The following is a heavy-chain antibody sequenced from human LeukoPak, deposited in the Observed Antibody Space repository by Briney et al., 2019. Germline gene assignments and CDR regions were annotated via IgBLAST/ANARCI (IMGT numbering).Heavy chain of an antibody. CDR1: GYTFTDYY. CDR2: INPNSGGT. Sequence: ASVKVSCKASGYTFTDYYMHWVRQAPGQGLEWMGWINPNSGGTNYAQKFQGRVTLTRDTSINTAYMELSRLRSDDTAVYYCARVGSRTEYYFDYWGQGTLVTVSS. V-gene: IGHV1-2*02. J-gene: IGHJ4*02. CDR3: ARVGSRTEYYFDY. D-gene: IGHD3-10*01.